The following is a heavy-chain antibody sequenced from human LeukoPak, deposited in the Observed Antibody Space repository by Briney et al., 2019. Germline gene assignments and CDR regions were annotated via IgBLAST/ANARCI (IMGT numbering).Heavy chain of an antibody. J-gene: IGHJ6*02. CDR1: GYTFTSYD. D-gene: IGHD6-13*01. CDR2: MNPNSGNT. V-gene: IGHV1-8*01. Sequence: GASVKVSCKASGYTFTSYDINWVRQATGQGLEWMGWMNPNSGNTGYAQKFQGRVTMTRNTSISTAYMELSSLRSEDTAVYYCARIAAARRGYYYYGMDVWGQGTTVTVSS. CDR3: ARIAAARRGYYYYGMDV.